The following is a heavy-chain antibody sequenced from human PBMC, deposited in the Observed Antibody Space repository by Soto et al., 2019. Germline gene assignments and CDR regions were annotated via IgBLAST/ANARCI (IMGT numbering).Heavy chain of an antibody. Sequence: LALTCAVPGGSFTSNNWWTWVRQPPGQGLEWIGEIYRTGSTNYNPSLKSRVTISLDKSENQFSLKVTSLTAADTAVYYCTSRDPGTSVDYWGQGTLVTVSS. J-gene: IGHJ4*02. CDR2: IYRTGST. V-gene: IGHV4-4*02. CDR1: GGSFTSNNW. CDR3: TSRDPGTSVDY. D-gene: IGHD1-7*01.